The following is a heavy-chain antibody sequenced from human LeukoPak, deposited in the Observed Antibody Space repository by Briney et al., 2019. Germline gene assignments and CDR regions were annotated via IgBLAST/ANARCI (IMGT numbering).Heavy chain of an antibody. V-gene: IGHV3-23*01. CDR2: ISGSGGST. CDR3: AKDSTERSYDFWSGYTYYFDY. CDR1: GFTFSSYA. Sequence: GGSLRLSCAASGFTFSSYAMSWVRQAPGKGLEWVSAISGSGGSTYYADSVKGRFTISRDNSKNTLCLQMNSLRAEDTAVYYCAKDSTERSYDFWSGYTYYFDYWGQGTLVTVSS. J-gene: IGHJ4*02. D-gene: IGHD3-3*01.